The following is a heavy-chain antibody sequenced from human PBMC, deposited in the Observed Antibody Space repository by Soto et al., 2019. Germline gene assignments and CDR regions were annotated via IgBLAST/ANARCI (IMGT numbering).Heavy chain of an antibody. CDR3: ARVQVPDYMDV. CDR1: GYTFTSYG. Sequence: QVQLVQSGAEVKKPGASVKVSCKASGYTFTSYGISWVRQAPGQGLEWMGWISAYNGNTNYAQKLQGRVTQTTATTTGTGHMELRRPGSDDTAVYYCARVQVPDYMDVWGKGAPVTVSS. V-gene: IGHV1-18*01. J-gene: IGHJ6*03. CDR2: ISAYNGNT.